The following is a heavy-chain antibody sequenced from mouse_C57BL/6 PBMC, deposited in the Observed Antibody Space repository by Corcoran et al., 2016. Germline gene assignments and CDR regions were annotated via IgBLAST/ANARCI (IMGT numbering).Heavy chain of an antibody. J-gene: IGHJ1*03. CDR2: INTYSGVP. D-gene: IGHD2-5*01. CDR1: GHTFTTYG. Sequence: QIQLVQSGPELKKPGETVKNCCKASGHTFTTYGMSWVKQAPGKGLKWMGWINTYSGVPTYADDFKGRFAFSLETSASTAYLQINNLKNEDTATDFCARDSNWYCDVWGTGTTVTVSS. V-gene: IGHV9-3*01. CDR3: ARDSNWYCDV.